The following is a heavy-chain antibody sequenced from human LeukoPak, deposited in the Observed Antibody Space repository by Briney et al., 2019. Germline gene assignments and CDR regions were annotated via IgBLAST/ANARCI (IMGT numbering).Heavy chain of an antibody. J-gene: IGHJ4*02. CDR3: ARGGTMVRGVQGDY. CDR1: GYSISSGYY. CDR2: IHHSGST. D-gene: IGHD3-10*01. Sequence: PSETLSLTCTVSGYSISSGYYWGWIRQPPGKGLDWIGSIHHSGSTYYNPSLKSRVTISVDTSKNQFSLKLSSVTAADTAVYYCARGGTMVRGVQGDYWGQGTLVTVSS. V-gene: IGHV4-38-2*02.